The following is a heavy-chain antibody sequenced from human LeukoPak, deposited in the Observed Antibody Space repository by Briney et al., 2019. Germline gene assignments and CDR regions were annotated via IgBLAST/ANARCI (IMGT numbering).Heavy chain of an antibody. D-gene: IGHD3-10*01. CDR1: GFTFNNYW. CDR2: IKQDGSEK. CDR3: ARDQYYYGSGSYTY. J-gene: IGHJ4*02. V-gene: IGHV3-7*01. Sequence: PGGSLRLSCSASGFTFNNYWMSWVRQTPGKGLESVAYIKQDGSEKYYVDSVEGRFTISRDNTKNSLYLQMNSLRAEDTAIYFCARDQYYYGSGSYTYWGQGTLVTVSS.